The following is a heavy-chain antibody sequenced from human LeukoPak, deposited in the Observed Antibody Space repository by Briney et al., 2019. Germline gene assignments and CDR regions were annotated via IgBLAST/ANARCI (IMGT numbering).Heavy chain of an antibody. CDR2: ISSSGSTI. V-gene: IGHV3-11*01. CDR3: ARRSYYDSSGYAYDAFDI. CDR1: GFTFSDYY. Sequence: GGSLRLSCAASGFTFSDYYMSWIRQAPGKGLEWVSYISSSGSTIYYADSAKGRFTISRDNAKNSLYLQMNSLRAEDTAVYYCARRSYYDSSGYAYDAFDIWGQGTMVTVSS. D-gene: IGHD3-22*01. J-gene: IGHJ3*02.